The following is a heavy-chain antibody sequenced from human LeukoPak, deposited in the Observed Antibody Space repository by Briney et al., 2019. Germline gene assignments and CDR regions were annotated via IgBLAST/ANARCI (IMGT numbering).Heavy chain of an antibody. CDR1: GYSFTNYW. CDR3: ARQNTYYDILTGSLNYFDY. D-gene: IGHD3-9*01. V-gene: IGHV5-51*01. CDR2: IYPDDSES. Sequence: GESLKISCEAPGYSFTNYWIGWVRQMPGKGLEWMGIIYPDDSESKYSPSFQGQVTISADKSISTAYLQWSSLKASDTAMYYCARQNTYYDILTGSLNYFDYWGQGTLVTVSS. J-gene: IGHJ4*02.